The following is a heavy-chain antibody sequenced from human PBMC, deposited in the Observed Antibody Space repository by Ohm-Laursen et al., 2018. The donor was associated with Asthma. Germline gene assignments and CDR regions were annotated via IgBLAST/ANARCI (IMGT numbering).Heavy chain of an antibody. J-gene: IGHJ3*02. V-gene: IGHV4-59*01. CDR3: ARLTYYYDSSGRKPAFDI. CDR1: GGSISSYY. Sequence: TLSLTCAVSGGSISSYYWSWIRQPPGKGLEWIGYIYYSGSTNYNPSLKSRVTISVDTSKNQFSLKLSSVTAADTAVYYCARLTYYYDSSGRKPAFDIWGQGTMVTVSS. CDR2: IYYSGST. D-gene: IGHD3-22*01.